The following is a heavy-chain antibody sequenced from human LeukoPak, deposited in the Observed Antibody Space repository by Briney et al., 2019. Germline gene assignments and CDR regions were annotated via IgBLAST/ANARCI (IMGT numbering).Heavy chain of an antibody. Sequence: GGSLRLSCAASGFTFSSYGMHWVRQAPGKGLEWVAVIWYDGSNKYYADSVKGRFTISRDNSKNTLYLQMNSLRAEDTAVYYCARDVDYYGSGSYRNWFDPWGQGTLVTVSP. D-gene: IGHD3-10*01. V-gene: IGHV3-33*01. CDR1: GFTFSSYG. J-gene: IGHJ5*02. CDR2: IWYDGSNK. CDR3: ARDVDYYGSGSYRNWFDP.